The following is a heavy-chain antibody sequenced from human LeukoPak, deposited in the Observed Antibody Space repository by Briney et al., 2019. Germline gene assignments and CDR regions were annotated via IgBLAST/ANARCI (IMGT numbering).Heavy chain of an antibody. Sequence: ASVKVSCKASGFTFTGYDINWVRQASGQGLEWMGWMNPNNGNTGYAQKFQGRVTMTRDTSISTAYMELRGLRSEDTAVYYCVRDGEGAAISVNYWFDPWGQGTPVTVSS. CDR2: MNPNNGNT. CDR3: VRDGEGAAISVNYWFDP. V-gene: IGHV1-8*01. D-gene: IGHD2-2*02. J-gene: IGHJ5*02. CDR1: GFTFTGYD.